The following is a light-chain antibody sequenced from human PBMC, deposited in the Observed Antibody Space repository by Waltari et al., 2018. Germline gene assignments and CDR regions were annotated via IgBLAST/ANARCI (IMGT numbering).Light chain of an antibody. J-gene: IGLJ2*01. Sequence: QSALTQPASVSGSPGQSITLSCTGTSSDVGGYNYVSWYQQHPGKAPKLMIYDVRNPPSGVSNRFSGSKSCNTASLTISGLQAEDEADYYCSSYTSSSTVFGGGTKLTVL. CDR2: DVR. CDR1: SSDVGGYNY. V-gene: IGLV2-14*03. CDR3: SSYTSSSTV.